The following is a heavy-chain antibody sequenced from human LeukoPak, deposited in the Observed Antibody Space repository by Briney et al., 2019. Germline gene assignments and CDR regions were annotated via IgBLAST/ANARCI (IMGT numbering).Heavy chain of an antibody. Sequence: SVKVSCKSSGGTFSSYTISWVRQAPGQGLEWMGRIIPILGIANYAQKFQGRVTITVDKSTSTAYMELSSLRSEDTAVYYCARGVVADRGYFDYWGQGTLVTVSS. CDR3: ARGVVADRGYFDY. CDR2: IIPILGIA. CDR1: GGTFSSYT. V-gene: IGHV1-69*02. J-gene: IGHJ4*02. D-gene: IGHD6-6*01.